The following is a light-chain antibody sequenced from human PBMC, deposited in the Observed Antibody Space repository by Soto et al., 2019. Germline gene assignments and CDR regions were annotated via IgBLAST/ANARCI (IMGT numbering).Light chain of an antibody. J-gene: IGKJ1*01. CDR1: QAIRND. CDR3: QHYNSYSEA. Sequence: DIQMTQSPSSLSASVGDRVTITCRASQAIRNDLAWYQQKPGRAPKRLIYGSSRLQSGVPSRFSGSGSGTEFTLTISSLQPDDFATYYCQHYNSYSEAFGQGTKVDIK. V-gene: IGKV1-17*01. CDR2: GSS.